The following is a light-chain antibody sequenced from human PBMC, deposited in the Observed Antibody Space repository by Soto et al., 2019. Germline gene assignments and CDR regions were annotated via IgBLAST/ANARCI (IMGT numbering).Light chain of an antibody. Sequence: DIQMTQSPSSLSASIGDRVTITCRASQTISSYLNWYQQKPGKAPNLLIYDATNLQSGAPSRFSGSGSGTDFTLTISSLQPEDFAAYYCQQSYGTPVTFGQGTRL. V-gene: IGKV1-39*01. CDR3: QQSYGTPVT. CDR1: QTISSY. CDR2: DAT. J-gene: IGKJ5*01.